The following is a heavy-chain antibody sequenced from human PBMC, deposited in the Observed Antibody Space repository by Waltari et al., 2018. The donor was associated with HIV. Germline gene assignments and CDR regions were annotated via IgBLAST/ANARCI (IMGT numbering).Heavy chain of an antibody. CDR2: INYSGNS. V-gene: IGHV4-39*07. CDR1: GGPVGRSSTY. J-gene: IGHJ4*02. CDR3: APYYYISSRHYFDS. D-gene: IGHD3-16*01. Sequence: QLQLQESGPGLVKPSEPLSLTCTVSGGPVGRSSTYWGWIRQPPGKGLEWIGSINYSGNSYYNPSLKSRVTISVDTSKNQLSLNLSSVTAADTAVYYCAPYYYISSRHYFDSWGQGTLVTVSS.